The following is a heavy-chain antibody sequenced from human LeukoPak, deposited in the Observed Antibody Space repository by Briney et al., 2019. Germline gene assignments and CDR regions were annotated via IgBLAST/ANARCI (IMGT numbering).Heavy chain of an antibody. CDR2: ISSSGSTI. D-gene: IGHD5-18*01. Sequence: GGSLRLSCAASGLTFSSYEMNWVRQAPGKGLEWVSYISSSGSTIYYADSVKGRFTISRDNAKNSLYLQINSLRAEDTAVYYCARGLALAAMVPYLDYWGQGTLVTVSS. V-gene: IGHV3-48*03. CDR3: ARGLALAAMVPYLDY. J-gene: IGHJ4*02. CDR1: GLTFSSYE.